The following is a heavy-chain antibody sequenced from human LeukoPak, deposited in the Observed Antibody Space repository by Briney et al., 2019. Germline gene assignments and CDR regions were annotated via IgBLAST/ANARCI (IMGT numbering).Heavy chain of an antibody. CDR1: VGSFSGYY. CDR2: INHSGST. CDR3: ASSLTGYYTHFDY. D-gene: IGHD3/OR15-3a*01. Sequence: TSETLSLTCAVYVGSFSGYYLSWIRQPPGKGLEWIGQINHSGSTNYNPSLKSRVTISVDTSKNQFSLKLSSVTAADTAVYYCASSLTGYYTHFDYWGQGTLVTVSS. J-gene: IGHJ4*02. V-gene: IGHV4-34*01.